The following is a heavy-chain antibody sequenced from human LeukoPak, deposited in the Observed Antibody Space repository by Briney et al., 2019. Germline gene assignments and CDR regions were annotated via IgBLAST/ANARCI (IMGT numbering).Heavy chain of an antibody. D-gene: IGHD4-17*01. CDR3: AKDLNPTVQAFDI. CDR2: ISGSGGST. J-gene: IGHJ3*02. Sequence: GGSLRLSCAASGFTFSSYWMSWVRQAPGKGLEWVSAISGSGGSTYYADSVKGRFTISRDNSKNTLYLQMNSLRAEDTAVYYCAKDLNPTVQAFDIWGQGTMVTVSS. CDR1: GFTFSSYW. V-gene: IGHV3-23*01.